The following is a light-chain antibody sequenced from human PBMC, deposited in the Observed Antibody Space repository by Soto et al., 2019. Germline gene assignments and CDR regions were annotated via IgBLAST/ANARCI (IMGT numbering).Light chain of an antibody. V-gene: IGLV2-14*03. CDR2: DVS. CDR3: CSYTNSTTYV. CDR1: SSDVGAYNH. Sequence: QSALTQPASVSGSPGQSITISCTGTSSDVGAYNHVSWYQHHPGKAPKLMIYDVSSRPSGVSNRFSGSKSGNTASLTISGLQAEDETDYYCCSYTNSTTYVFGTGTKVTVL. J-gene: IGLJ1*01.